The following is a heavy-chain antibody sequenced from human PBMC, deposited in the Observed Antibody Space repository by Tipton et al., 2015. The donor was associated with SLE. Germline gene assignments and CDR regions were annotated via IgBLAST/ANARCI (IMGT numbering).Heavy chain of an antibody. Sequence: QLVQSGAEVKKPGASVTVSCQASGYTFTDFGVTWVRQAPGQGLEWVGWISAYNGKTNYAQMVEGRVTMSTDTSTNKAFMELRSLRADDTAVYYCVKSVVVVSPRDYYYYVDACGNGTTVTFSS. D-gene: IGHD2-15*01. J-gene: IGHJ6*03. CDR2: ISAYNGKT. CDR3: VKSVVVVSPRDYYYYVDA. V-gene: IGHV1-18*01. CDR1: GYTFTDFG.